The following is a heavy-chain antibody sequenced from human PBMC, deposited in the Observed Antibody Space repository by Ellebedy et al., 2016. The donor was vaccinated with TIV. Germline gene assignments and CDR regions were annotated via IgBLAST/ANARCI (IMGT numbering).Heavy chain of an antibody. J-gene: IGHJ5*02. CDR1: GYTFTSYG. CDR3: ARDPRGTTVVLPFDP. Sequence: AASVKVSCKASGYTFTSYGISWVRQAPGQGLEWMGWISVYNGNTNYAQKRQGRVTMTTETSTSTAYMELRSLRSDDTAVYYCARDPRGTTVVLPFDPWGQGTLVTVSS. D-gene: IGHD4-23*01. V-gene: IGHV1-18*01. CDR2: ISVYNGNT.